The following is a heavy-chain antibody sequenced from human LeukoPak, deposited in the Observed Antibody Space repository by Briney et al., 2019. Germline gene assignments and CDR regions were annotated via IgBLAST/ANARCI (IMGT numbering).Heavy chain of an antibody. D-gene: IGHD4-11*01. CDR3: GRDSNGIDY. J-gene: IGHJ4*02. CDR1: GFTVSSNY. V-gene: IGHV3-53*01. CDR2: IYSGGST. Sequence: GGSLRLSCAASGFTVSSNYMSWVRQAPGKGLEWVSVIYSGGSTYYADSVKGRFTISRDKSKNTLYLQMDSLRVEDTAMYYCGRDSNGIDYLGQGTLVTVSS.